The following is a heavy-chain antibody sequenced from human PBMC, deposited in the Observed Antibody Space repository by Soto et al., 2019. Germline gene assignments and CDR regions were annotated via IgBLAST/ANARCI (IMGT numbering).Heavy chain of an antibody. CDR3: ARAAVLTFTRFYDVDV. CDR1: GGTFSRYS. V-gene: IGHV1-69*18. Sequence: QVQLVQSGAEVKTPGSSVKVSCEASGGTFSRYSINWVRQAPGQGLEWMGRLIPMFGTTDYAQRFQGRVTFAADESTTTASMEVTDLTSEDTSVYYCARAAVLTFTRFYDVDVCGPGTTVTVSS. CDR2: LIPMFGTT. J-gene: IGHJ6*02. D-gene: IGHD6-25*01.